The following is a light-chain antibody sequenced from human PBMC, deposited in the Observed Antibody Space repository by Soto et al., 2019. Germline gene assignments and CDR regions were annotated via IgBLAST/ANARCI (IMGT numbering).Light chain of an antibody. J-gene: IGKJ2*01. Sequence: EIVLTQSPGTLSLSPGERATLSCRASQNINTRYSAWYQQKRGQPPSLRIFATSTRASGIPDRFSGSGSGRDFTLTISGLEPEDSAVYSCQQYDDSARYIFGQGTSLDIK. CDR3: QQYDDSARYI. CDR1: QNINTRY. V-gene: IGKV3-20*01. CDR2: ATS.